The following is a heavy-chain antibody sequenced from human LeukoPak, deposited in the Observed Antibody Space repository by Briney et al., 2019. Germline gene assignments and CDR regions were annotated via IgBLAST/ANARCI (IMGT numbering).Heavy chain of an antibody. D-gene: IGHD3-9*01. CDR1: GFTFNGFS. J-gene: IGHJ4*02. Sequence: GGSLRLSCAACGFTFNGFSMKWLPPAPGKGREGGPSISSSSSYIYYADSVKGRFTISRDNAKNSLYLQMNSLRAEDTAVYYCARAYDILTGSDLYFDYWGQGTLVTVSS. CDR3: ARAYDILTGSDLYFDY. V-gene: IGHV3-21*01. CDR2: ISSSSSYI.